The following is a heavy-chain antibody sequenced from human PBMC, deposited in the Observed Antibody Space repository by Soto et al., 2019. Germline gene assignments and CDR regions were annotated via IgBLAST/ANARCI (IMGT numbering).Heavy chain of an antibody. CDR1: GGSFSCYY. V-gene: IGHV4-34*01. CDR2: INHSGTI. Sequence: PSVTLSLTCAVYGGSFSCYYWTWIRQPPGKGLEWIGEINHSGTINFNPSLKSRLTISLDASKKHFSLNLSSVTDADTAAYYCARADRTLVTSYSLDVWGQGTTVTVSS. CDR3: ARADRTLVTSYSLDV. D-gene: IGHD2-21*02. J-gene: IGHJ6*02.